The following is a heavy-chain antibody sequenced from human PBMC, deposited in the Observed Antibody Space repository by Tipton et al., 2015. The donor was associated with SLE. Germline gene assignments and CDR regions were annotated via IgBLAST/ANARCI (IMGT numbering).Heavy chain of an antibody. V-gene: IGHV4-34*01. Sequence: TLSLTCAVYGGSFSGYYWGWIRQPPGKGLEWIGEINHSGSTNYNPSLKSRVTISVDTSKNQFSPKLSSVTAADTAVYYCARRPHYYYYGMDVWGQGTTVTVSS. CDR2: INHSGST. J-gene: IGHJ6*02. CDR1: GGSFSGYY. CDR3: ARRPHYYYYGMDV.